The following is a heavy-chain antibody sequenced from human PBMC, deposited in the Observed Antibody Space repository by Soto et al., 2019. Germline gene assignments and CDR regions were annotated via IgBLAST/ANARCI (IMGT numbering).Heavy chain of an antibody. Sequence: SETLSLTCTVSGGSISSGGYYWSWIRQHPGKGLEWIGYIYYSGSTYYNPSLKSRVTISVVTSKNQFSLKLSSVTAADTAVYYCARDIYDSSGYYHNWFDPWGQGTLVTVSS. D-gene: IGHD3-22*01. CDR1: GGSISSGGYY. CDR2: IYYSGST. V-gene: IGHV4-31*03. CDR3: ARDIYDSSGYYHNWFDP. J-gene: IGHJ5*02.